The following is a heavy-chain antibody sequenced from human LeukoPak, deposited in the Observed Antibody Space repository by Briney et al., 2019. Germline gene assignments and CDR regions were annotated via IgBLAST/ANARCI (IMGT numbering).Heavy chain of an antibody. CDR3: ARDPSGYFNY. D-gene: IGHD3-22*01. J-gene: IGHJ4*02. CDR2: GHYSGST. CDR1: GGSVSSGNYY. Sequence: SETLSLTCTVSGGSVSSGNYYWSWIRQPPGKGLEWIGYGHYSGSTNYNPSLKSRVTISVDTSKNQFSLKLSSVTAADTAVYYCARDPSGYFNYWGQGTLATVSS. V-gene: IGHV4-61*01.